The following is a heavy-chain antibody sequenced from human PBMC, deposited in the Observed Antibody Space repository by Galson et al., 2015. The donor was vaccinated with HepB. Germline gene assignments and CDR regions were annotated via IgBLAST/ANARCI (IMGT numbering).Heavy chain of an antibody. CDR1: GFTFSSYA. CDR2: ISGSGGST. CDR3: AKSEGSSDAFDI. V-gene: IGHV3-23*01. Sequence: SLRLSCAASGFTFSSYAMSWVRQAPGKGLEWVSAISGSGGSTYYADSVKGRFTISRDNSKNTLYLQMNSLRAEDTAVYYCAKSEGSSDAFDIWGQGTMVTVSS. D-gene: IGHD2-15*01. J-gene: IGHJ3*02.